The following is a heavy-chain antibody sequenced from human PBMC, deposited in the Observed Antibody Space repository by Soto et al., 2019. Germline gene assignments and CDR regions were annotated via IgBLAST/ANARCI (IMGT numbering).Heavy chain of an antibody. Sequence: QVQLVQSGAEVKKPGASVKVSCKASGYTFTSYGISWVRQAPGQGLEWMGWISPSNGNTNYAQKLKGRVTMTSDTSTNTAYTELRSLRSDDTALYYCAREEYGLGSWGQGTLVTVSS. CDR3: AREEYGLGS. CDR2: ISPSNGNT. J-gene: IGHJ5*02. D-gene: IGHD3-10*01. V-gene: IGHV1-18*04. CDR1: GYTFTSYG.